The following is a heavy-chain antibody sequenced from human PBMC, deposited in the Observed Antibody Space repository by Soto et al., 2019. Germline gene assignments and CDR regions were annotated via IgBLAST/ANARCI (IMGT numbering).Heavy chain of an antibody. Sequence: SETLSLTCTVSGGSISSGGYYWSWIRQHPGKGLEWIGYIYYSGSTYYNPSLKSRVTISVDTSKNQFSLKLSSVTAADTAVYYCARVPPGWAMVRGVIDYYYYGMDVWGQGTTVTVSS. CDR1: GGSISSGGYY. CDR2: IYYSGST. J-gene: IGHJ6*02. V-gene: IGHV4-31*03. CDR3: ARVPPGWAMVRGVIDYYYYGMDV. D-gene: IGHD3-10*01.